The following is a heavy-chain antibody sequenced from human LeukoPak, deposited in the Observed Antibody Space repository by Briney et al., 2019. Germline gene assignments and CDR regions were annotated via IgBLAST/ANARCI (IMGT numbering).Heavy chain of an antibody. CDR3: AKDFGELLYGDTFDI. CDR2: MSYDGTNK. V-gene: IGHV3-30*18. J-gene: IGHJ3*02. CDR1: GFIFSSYG. D-gene: IGHD3-10*01. Sequence: PGGSLRLSCAASGFIFSSYGMHWVRQAPGKGLEWVAVMSYDGTNKYYADSVKGRFTISRDNSKNTLYLQMNSLGAEDTAVYYCAKDFGELLYGDTFDIWGQGTMVAVSS.